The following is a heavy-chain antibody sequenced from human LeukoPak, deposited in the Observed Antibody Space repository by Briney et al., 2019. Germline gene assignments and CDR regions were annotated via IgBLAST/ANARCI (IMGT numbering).Heavy chain of an antibody. CDR1: GFTFSSYW. V-gene: IGHV3-7*01. CDR2: IKRDGSEK. D-gene: IGHD1-14*01. Sequence: PGGSLRLSCAASGFTFSSYWISWVRQAPGKGLEWVANIKRDGSEKYYVDSVKGRFTISRDNAKNSLYVQMNSLRAEDTAVYYCAREVTTGKLFDYWGQGTLVTVSS. CDR3: AREVTTGKLFDY. J-gene: IGHJ4*02.